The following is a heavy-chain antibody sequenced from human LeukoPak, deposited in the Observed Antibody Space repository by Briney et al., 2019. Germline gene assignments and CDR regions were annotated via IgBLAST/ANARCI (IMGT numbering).Heavy chain of an antibody. V-gene: IGHV4-59*01. CDR3: ARGQTIFGVVSPPWFDP. J-gene: IGHJ5*02. CDR2: IYYSGST. Sequence: SETLSLTCTVSGGSISSYYWSWIRQPPGKGLEWIGYIYYSGSTNYDPSLKNRVTISVDTSKNQFSLKLSSVTAADTAVYYCARGQTIFGVVSPPWFDPWGQGTLVTVSS. CDR1: GGSISSYY. D-gene: IGHD3-3*01.